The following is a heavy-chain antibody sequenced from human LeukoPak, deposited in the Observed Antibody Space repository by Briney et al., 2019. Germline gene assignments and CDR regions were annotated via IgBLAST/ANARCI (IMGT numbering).Heavy chain of an antibody. CDR1: GFTFSSYS. J-gene: IGHJ4*02. V-gene: IGHV3-48*04. CDR3: ARHTIFGVVTYAGIDY. CDR2: ISSSSTI. D-gene: IGHD3-3*01. Sequence: GGSLRLSCAASGFTFSSYSMNWVRQAPGKGLEWVSYISSSSTIYYADSVKGRFTISRDNAKNSLYLQMNSLRAEDTAVYYCARHTIFGVVTYAGIDYWGQGTLVTVSS.